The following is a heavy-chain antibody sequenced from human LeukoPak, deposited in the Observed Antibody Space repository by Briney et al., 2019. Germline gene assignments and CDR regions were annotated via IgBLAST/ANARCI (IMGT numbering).Heavy chain of an antibody. J-gene: IGHJ4*02. V-gene: IGHV3-23*01. CDR2: ISGSAAST. D-gene: IGHD6-6*01. Sequence: PGGSLRLSCAASGFTFSSYAMSWVRQAPGKGLEWVSTISGSAASTYYADSVKGRFTISRDNSKSTLFLQMNSLRAEDTAVYYCAKGMYSSSSGTSDYWGQGTLVTVSS. CDR3: AKGMYSSSSGTSDY. CDR1: GFTFSSYA.